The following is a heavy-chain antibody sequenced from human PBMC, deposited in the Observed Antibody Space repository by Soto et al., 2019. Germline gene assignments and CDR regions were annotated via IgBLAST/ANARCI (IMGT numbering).Heavy chain of an antibody. CDR1: GYTFTSYG. CDR2: ISAYNGNT. D-gene: IGHD6-13*01. CDR3: ARESSSSCHAY. J-gene: IGHJ4*02. Sequence: QVQLVQSGAEVKKPGASVKVSCKASGYTFTSYGISWVRQAPGQGLEWMGWISAYNGNTNSAQKLQGTVTMTTDTTTRTAYMELRSLRSADTGVYYCARESSSSCHAYWGQGTRVPVSS. V-gene: IGHV1-18*01.